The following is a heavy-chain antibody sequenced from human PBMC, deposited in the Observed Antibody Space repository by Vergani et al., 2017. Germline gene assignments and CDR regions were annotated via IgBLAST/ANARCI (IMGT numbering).Heavy chain of an antibody. Sequence: QVQLQESGPGLVKPSETLSLTCTVSNASVSNTLYYWCWIRQTPGKGLEWIGSIYDSGRTYYNPSLESRVSMYVDTSQSKFSRNLSSVTAADTAVYSCTRHWALFADNNWFGPLGQGTLVTVSS. CDR3: TRHWALFADNNWFGP. CDR1: NASVSNTLYY. J-gene: IGHJ5*02. CDR2: IYDSGRT. D-gene: IGHD2-21*01. V-gene: IGHV4-39*01.